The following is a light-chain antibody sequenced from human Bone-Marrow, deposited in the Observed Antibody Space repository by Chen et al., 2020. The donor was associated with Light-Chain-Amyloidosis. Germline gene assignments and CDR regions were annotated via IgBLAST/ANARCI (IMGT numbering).Light chain of an antibody. V-gene: IGLV2-23*02. CDR2: EVN. Sequence: QSALTQPASVSGSPGQSITISCTGTSSDIGGYDLYSWYQRHPGKAPKLIIYEVNQRPSGVSYRFSGSKSGNTASLTITGLQAEDEADYLCCSYAITVNFFWVFGGGTKVTVL. CDR1: SSDIGGYDL. CDR3: CSYAITVNFFWV. J-gene: IGLJ3*02.